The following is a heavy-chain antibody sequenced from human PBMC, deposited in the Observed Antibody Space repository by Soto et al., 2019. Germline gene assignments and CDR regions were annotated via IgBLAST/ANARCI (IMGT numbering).Heavy chain of an antibody. CDR3: ASSSCSGGSCYGLDY. J-gene: IGHJ4*02. Sequence: EVQLVESGGGLIQPGGSLRLSCAASGFTVSSNYMSWVRQAPGKGLEWVAVIYSGGSTYYADSVKDRFTISRDNSKNTMYLQMNSRGAADRAVYYCASSSCSGGSCYGLDYWGQGTLVTVSS. V-gene: IGHV3-53*01. CDR2: IYSGGST. CDR1: GFTVSSNY. D-gene: IGHD2-15*01.